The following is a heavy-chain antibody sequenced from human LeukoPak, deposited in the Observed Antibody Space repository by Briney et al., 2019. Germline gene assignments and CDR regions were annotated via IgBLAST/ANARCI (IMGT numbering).Heavy chain of an antibody. CDR3: AKAPRNSSTMLDY. V-gene: IGHV1-69*05. CDR1: GGTFSSYA. J-gene: IGHJ4*02. Sequence: ASVKVSCKASGGTFSSYAISWVRQAPGQGLEWMGGIIPIFGTANYAHKFQGRVTMTRDTSTSIAYMDLSSLRSEDTAVYYCAKAPRNSSTMLDYWGQGTLLTVSS. D-gene: IGHD6-13*01. CDR2: IIPIFGTA.